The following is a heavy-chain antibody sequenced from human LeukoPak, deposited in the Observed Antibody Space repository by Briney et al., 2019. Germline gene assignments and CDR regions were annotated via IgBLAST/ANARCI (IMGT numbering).Heavy chain of an antibody. CDR1: GCTFTGYY. D-gene: IGHD6-13*01. CDR3: ARVRSSSWSSFDY. V-gene: IGHV1-2*02. Sequence: ASVKVSCKASGCTFTGYYMHWVRQAPGQGLEWMGWINPNSGGTNYAQKFQGRVTMTRDTSISTAYMELSRLRSDDTAVYYCARVRSSSWSSFDYWGQGTLVTVSS. CDR2: INPNSGGT. J-gene: IGHJ4*02.